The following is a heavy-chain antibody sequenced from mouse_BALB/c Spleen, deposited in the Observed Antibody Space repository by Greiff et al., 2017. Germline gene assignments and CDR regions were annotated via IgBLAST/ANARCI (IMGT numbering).Heavy chain of an antibody. V-gene: IGHV2-9*02. CDR2: IWAGGST. Sequence: QVQLQQSGPGLVAPSQSLSITCTVSGFSLTSYGVHWVRQPPGKGLEWLGVIWAGGSTNYNSALMSRLSISKDNSKSQVFLKMNSLQTDDTAMYYCARDSDDGTQAWFAYWGQGTLVTVSA. CDR3: ARDSDDGTQAWFAY. D-gene: IGHD2-12*01. CDR1: GFSLTSYG. J-gene: IGHJ3*01.